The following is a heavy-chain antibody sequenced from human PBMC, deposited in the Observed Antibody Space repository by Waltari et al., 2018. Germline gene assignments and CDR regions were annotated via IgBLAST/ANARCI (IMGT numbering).Heavy chain of an antibody. D-gene: IGHD2-15*01. CDR3: AREVGYCSGGSCAYDAFDI. J-gene: IGHJ3*02. V-gene: IGHV1-69*04. CDR2: IIPILGIA. CDR1: VGTFRSFA. Sequence: QVHLVQSGAEVKKPGSSVQLSCKDSVGTFRSFAIIWVRPAPGHVLEWMGRIIPILGIANYAQKFQGRVTITADKSTSTAYMELSSLRSEDTAVYYCAREVGYCSGGSCAYDAFDIWGQGTMVTVSS.